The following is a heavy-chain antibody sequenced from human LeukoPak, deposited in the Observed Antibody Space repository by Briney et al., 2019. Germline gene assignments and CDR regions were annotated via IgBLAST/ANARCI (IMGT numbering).Heavy chain of an antibody. CDR3: ARDGGVGAKGAFDI. Sequence: GGSLRLSCAASGFTFSGYWMHWVRQAPGKGLVWVSRIDYDGSSTIYADSVTGRFTLSRDNAKNTLYLQMNSLRAEDTAVYYCARDGGVGAKGAFDIWGQGTMVTVSA. V-gene: IGHV3-74*01. CDR2: IDYDGSST. J-gene: IGHJ3*02. D-gene: IGHD1-26*01. CDR1: GFTFSGYW.